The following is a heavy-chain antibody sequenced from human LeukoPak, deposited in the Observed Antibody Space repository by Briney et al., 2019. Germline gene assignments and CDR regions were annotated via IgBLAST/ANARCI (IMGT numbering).Heavy chain of an antibody. D-gene: IGHD5-24*01. CDR3: ARGPSRDGYVNY. J-gene: IGHJ4*02. CDR1: GGSISSSSYY. CDR2: IFYSGST. V-gene: IGHV4-39*07. Sequence: PSETLSLTCTVSGGSISSSSYYWAWIRQPPGKGLEWIGNIFYSGSTYYNPSLKSRVTISVDTSKNQFSLKLSSVTAADTAVYYCARGPSRDGYVNYWGQGTLVTVSS.